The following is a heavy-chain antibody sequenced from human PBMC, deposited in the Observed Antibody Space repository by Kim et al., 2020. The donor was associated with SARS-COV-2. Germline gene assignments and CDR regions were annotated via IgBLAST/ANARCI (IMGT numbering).Heavy chain of an antibody. Sequence: DAGKARFPIPRDNSKNTLDLQMNSLRAEDTAVYYCAKDPHYDFWSGYVFDYWGQGTLVTVSS. V-gene: IGHV3-23*01. D-gene: IGHD3-3*01. CDR3: AKDPHYDFWSGYVFDY. J-gene: IGHJ4*02.